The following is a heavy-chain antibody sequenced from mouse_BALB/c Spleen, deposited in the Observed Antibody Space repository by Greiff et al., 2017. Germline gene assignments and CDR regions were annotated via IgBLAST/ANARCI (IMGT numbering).Heavy chain of an antibody. J-gene: IGHJ4*01. CDR2: SRNKANDYTT. V-gene: IGHV7-1*02. CDR3: ARDSYYGYDGYAMDY. Sequence: EVMLVESGGGLVQPGGSLRLSCATSGFTFSDFYMEWVRQPPGKRLEWIAASRNKANDYTTEYSASVKGRFIVSRDTSQSILYLQMNALRAEDTAIYYCARDSYYGYDGYAMDYWGQGTSVTVSS. D-gene: IGHD2-9*01. CDR1: GFTFSDFY.